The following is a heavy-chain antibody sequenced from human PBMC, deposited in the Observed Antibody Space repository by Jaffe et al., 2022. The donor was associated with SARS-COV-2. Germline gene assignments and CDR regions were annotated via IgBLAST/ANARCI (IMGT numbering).Heavy chain of an antibody. V-gene: IGHV3-21*01. Sequence: EVQLVESGGGLVKPGGSLRLSCAASGFTFSSYSMNWVRQAPGKGLEWVSSISSSSSYIYYADSVKGRFTISRDNAKNSLYLQMNSLRAEDTAVYYCARGVPWQKPNYYYYYMDVWGKGTTVTVSS. CDR2: ISSSSSYI. J-gene: IGHJ6*03. CDR3: ARGVPWQKPNYYYYYMDV. CDR1: GFTFSSYS.